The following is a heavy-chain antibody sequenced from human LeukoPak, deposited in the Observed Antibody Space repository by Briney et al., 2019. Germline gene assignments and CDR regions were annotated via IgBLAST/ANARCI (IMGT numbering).Heavy chain of an antibody. CDR2: ISGSGGST. D-gene: IGHD6-19*01. Sequence: GGSLRLSCAASGFTFSSYAMSWVRQAPGKGLEWVSAISGSGGSTYYADSVKGRFTISRDNSKNTLFLQMNSLRAEDTAVYYCAKETYSSGWYPYFDYWGQGTLVTVSS. CDR1: GFTFSSYA. V-gene: IGHV3-23*01. CDR3: AKETYSSGWYPYFDY. J-gene: IGHJ4*02.